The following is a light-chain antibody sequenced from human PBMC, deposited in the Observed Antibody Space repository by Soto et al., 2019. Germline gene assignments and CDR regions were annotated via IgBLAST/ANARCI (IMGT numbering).Light chain of an antibody. CDR1: SSDIGSYNY. J-gene: IGLJ1*01. CDR2: DVN. CDR3: SSYTSISTYV. V-gene: IGLV2-14*01. Sequence: QSALTQPASVSGSPGQSIALSCTGTSSDIGSYNYVSWYQQHPGKAPKLMIYDVNNRPSGVSNRFSGSKSGNTASLNISGLQAEDEADYFCSSYTSISTYVFGTGTKVTVL.